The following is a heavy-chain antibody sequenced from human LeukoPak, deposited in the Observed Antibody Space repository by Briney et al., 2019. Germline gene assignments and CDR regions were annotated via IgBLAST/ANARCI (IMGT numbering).Heavy chain of an antibody. J-gene: IGHJ4*02. V-gene: IGHV4-30-4*01. Sequence: SETLSLTCTVSGGSISSGDYYWSWIRQPPGRGLEWIGYIYYSGSTYYNPSLKSRVTISVDTSKNQFSLKLSSVTAADTAVYYCARDRRWELFDYWGQGTLVTVSS. CDR1: GGSISSGDYY. D-gene: IGHD1-26*01. CDR2: IYYSGST. CDR3: ARDRRWELFDY.